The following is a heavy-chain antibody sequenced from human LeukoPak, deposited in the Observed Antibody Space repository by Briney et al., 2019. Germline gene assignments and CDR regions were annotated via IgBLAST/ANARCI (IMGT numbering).Heavy chain of an antibody. CDR2: ISGRSDNT. V-gene: IGHV3-23*01. CDR1: GFIFSNYA. J-gene: IGHJ4*02. D-gene: IGHD3-9*01. Sequence: GASLRLSCAASGFIFSNYAMYWVRQAPGKGPEWVSAISGRSDNTCYADSVKGRFTLSRDSSKNTLYLQMNSLRADDTAVYYCAKWGDYDVLTGYYVSDFWGQGTLVTVSS. CDR3: AKWGDYDVLTGYYVSDF.